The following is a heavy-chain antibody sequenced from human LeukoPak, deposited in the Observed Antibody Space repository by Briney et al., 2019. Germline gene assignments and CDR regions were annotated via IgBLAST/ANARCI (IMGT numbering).Heavy chain of an antibody. D-gene: IGHD3-22*01. CDR2: IYYSGST. V-gene: IGHV4-39*01. CDR3: ARRGASKYYYDSSGYYYD. CDR1: GGSISSSSYY. Sequence: PSETLSLTCTVSGGSISSSSYYWGWIRQPPGKGLEWIGGIYYSGSTYYNTSLKSRVTISVDTSKNQFSLKLSSVTAADTAVYYCARRGASKYYYDSSGYYYDWGQGTLVTVSS. J-gene: IGHJ4*02.